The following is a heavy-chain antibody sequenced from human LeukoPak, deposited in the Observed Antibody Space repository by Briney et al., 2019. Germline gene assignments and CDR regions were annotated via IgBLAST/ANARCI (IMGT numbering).Heavy chain of an antibody. CDR1: GGSIGSYY. D-gene: IGHD6-19*01. J-gene: IGHJ4*02. Sequence: SETLSLTCIVSGGSIGSYYWNWIRQAPGKGLEWIGYIHYSGSTNHNSSLKSRVTISVDTSKNQYSLKLSSVTAADTAVYYCARDGVAGGFDYWGQGTLVTVSS. V-gene: IGHV4-59*01. CDR2: IHYSGST. CDR3: ARDGVAGGFDY.